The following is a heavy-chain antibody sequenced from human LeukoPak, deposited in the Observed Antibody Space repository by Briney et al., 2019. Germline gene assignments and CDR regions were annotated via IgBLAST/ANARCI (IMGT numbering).Heavy chain of an antibody. CDR3: ARDCIGCRGFDH. D-gene: IGHD2-15*01. Sequence: GASVKVSCKASGYTFTNYGISWVRQAPGQGLEWMGWVSAYGDNTNYVQKVQGRVTMTTDTSTSTAYMELRSLRSDDTAVYYCARDCIGCRGFDHWDQGTLVTVSS. V-gene: IGHV1-18*01. CDR1: GYTFTNYG. J-gene: IGHJ4*02. CDR2: VSAYGDNT.